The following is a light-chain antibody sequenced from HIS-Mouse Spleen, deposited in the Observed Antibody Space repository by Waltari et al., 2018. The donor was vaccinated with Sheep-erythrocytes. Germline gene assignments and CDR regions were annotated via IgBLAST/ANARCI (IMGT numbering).Light chain of an antibody. CDR2: DVS. Sequence: QSALTQPRSVSGSPGQSVTISCTGTSSDVGGYNYVPWYQQHPGKAPKLMIYDVSKRPSGVPDRFSGSKSGNTASLTISGLQAEDEADYYCCSYAGSYNHVFATGIKVTVL. CDR3: CSYAGSYNHV. J-gene: IGLJ1*01. CDR1: SSDVGGYNY. V-gene: IGLV2-11*01.